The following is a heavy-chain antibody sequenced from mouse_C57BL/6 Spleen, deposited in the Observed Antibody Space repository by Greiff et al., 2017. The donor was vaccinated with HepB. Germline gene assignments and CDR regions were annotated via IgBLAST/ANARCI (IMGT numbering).Heavy chain of an antibody. CDR2: IYPRSGNT. Sequence: QVHVKQSGAELARPGASVKLSCKASGYTFTSYGISWVKQRTGQGLEWIGEIYPRSGNTYYNEKFKGKATLTADKSSSTAYMELRSLTSEDSAVYFCASHYYGSREYFDVWGTGTTVTVSS. J-gene: IGHJ1*03. CDR1: GYTFTSYG. CDR3: ASHYYGSREYFDV. D-gene: IGHD1-1*01. V-gene: IGHV1-81*01.